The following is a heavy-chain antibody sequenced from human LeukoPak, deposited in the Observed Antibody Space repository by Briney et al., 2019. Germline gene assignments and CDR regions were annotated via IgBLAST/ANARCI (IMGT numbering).Heavy chain of an antibody. V-gene: IGHV3-33*01. CDR1: GFTFSSYG. CDR2: IWYDGSNK. D-gene: IGHD1-26*01. CDR3: AAHHGELGYFDY. Sequence: PGGCLRLSCAASGFTFSSYGMHWVRQAPGKGLEWVAVIWYDGSNKYYADSVKGRFTISRDNSKNTLYLQMNSLRAEDTAVYYCAAHHGELGYFDYWGQGTLVTVSS. J-gene: IGHJ4*02.